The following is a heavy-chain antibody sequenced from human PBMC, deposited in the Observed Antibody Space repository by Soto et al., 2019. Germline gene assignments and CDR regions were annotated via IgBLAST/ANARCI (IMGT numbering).Heavy chain of an antibody. D-gene: IGHD4-4*01. Sequence: SSETLSLTCAVYGGSFSGYYWSWIRQPPGKGLEWIGEINHSGSTNYNPSLKSRVTISVDTSKNQFSLKLSSVTAADTAVYYCARGMTTVTTRFDPWGQGTLVTVSS. CDR2: INHSGST. V-gene: IGHV4-34*01. CDR3: ARGMTTVTTRFDP. J-gene: IGHJ5*02. CDR1: GGSFSGYY.